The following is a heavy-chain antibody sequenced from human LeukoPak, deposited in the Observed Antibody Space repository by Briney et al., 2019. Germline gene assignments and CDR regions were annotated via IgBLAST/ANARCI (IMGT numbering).Heavy chain of an antibody. D-gene: IGHD3-3*01. J-gene: IGHJ2*01. CDR2: ISAYNGNT. CDR1: GYTFTSYG. CDR3: AREDYDDSGGWYFDL. Sequence: GASVKVSCKASGYTFTSYGISWVRQAPGQGLEWMGWISAYNGNTNYAQKLQGRVTMTTDTSTSTAYMELRSLRSDDTAVYYCAREDYDDSGGWYFDLWGRGTLVTVSS. V-gene: IGHV1-18*01.